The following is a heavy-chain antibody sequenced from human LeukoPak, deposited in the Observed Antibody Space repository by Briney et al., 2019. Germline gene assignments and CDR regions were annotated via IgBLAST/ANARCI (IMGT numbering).Heavy chain of an antibody. CDR1: GYTFTGYD. D-gene: IGHD1-20*01. J-gene: IGHJ4*02. CDR3: ARGRLNGNVDF. V-gene: IGHV1-8*01. Sequence: ASVKVSCKTSGYTFTGYDINWVRQAAGQGFEWMGWMHPNSGDTGYAHNLQGRTTITRDSSTATVFMELSSLRSEDTAMYYCARGRLNGNVDFWGQGTLVTVSS. CDR2: MHPNSGDT.